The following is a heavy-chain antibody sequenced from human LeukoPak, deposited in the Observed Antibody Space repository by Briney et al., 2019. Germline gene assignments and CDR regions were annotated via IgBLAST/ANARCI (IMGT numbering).Heavy chain of an antibody. D-gene: IGHD3-3*01. CDR3: ARTLASYYDFWSGYYSDSWFDP. V-gene: IGHV1-2*06. CDR1: GYTFTGYY. Sequence: GASVKVSCKASGYTFTGYYMHWVRQAPGQGLEWMGRINPNTGGTNYAQRFQGRVTMTRDTSISTAYMELSRLRSDDTAVYYCARTLASYYDFWSGYYSDSWFDPWGQGTLVTVCS. J-gene: IGHJ5*01. CDR2: INPNTGGT.